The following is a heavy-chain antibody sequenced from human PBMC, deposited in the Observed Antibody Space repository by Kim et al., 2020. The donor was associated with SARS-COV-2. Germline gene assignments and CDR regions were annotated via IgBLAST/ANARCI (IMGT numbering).Heavy chain of an antibody. CDR2: ISSSSSYT. Sequence: GGSLRLSCAASGFTFSDYYMSWIRQAPGKGLEWVSYISSSSSYTNYADSVKGRFTISRDNAKNSLYLQMNSLRAEDTAVYYCARSGWFGELLLDYYYYGMDVWGQGTTVTVSS. V-gene: IGHV3-11*03. CDR1: GFTFSDYY. CDR3: ARSGWFGELLLDYYYYGMDV. D-gene: IGHD3-10*01. J-gene: IGHJ6*02.